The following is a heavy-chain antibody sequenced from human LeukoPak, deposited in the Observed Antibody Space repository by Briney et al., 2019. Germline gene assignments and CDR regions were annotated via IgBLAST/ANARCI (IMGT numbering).Heavy chain of an antibody. D-gene: IGHD5-18*01. CDR3: ARAGLQVQLWFSGQN. J-gene: IGHJ4*02. CDR1: GFTFSTYS. CDR2: ISRSSSNI. V-gene: IGHV3-48*01. Sequence: PGGSLRLSCAASGFTFSTYSMNWVCQAPGKGLEWISYISRSSSNIYYADSVKGRFTISRDNAKNSLYLQMNSLRAEDTAVYYCARAGLQVQLWFSGQNWGQGTPVTVSS.